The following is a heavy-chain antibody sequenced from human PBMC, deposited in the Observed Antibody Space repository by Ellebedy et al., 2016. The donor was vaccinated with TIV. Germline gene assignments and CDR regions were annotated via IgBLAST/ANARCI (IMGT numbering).Heavy chain of an antibody. J-gene: IGHJ5*02. V-gene: IGHV3-11*01. Sequence: GGSLRLSXPASGLSFGDSYMTWIRQAPGKGLEWVSYISPPGTSKFYADSVKGRFVVSRDNTKNSLYLEMDRLRAEDTAVYYCATRSIGPSWGQGTLVTVSS. CDR1: GLSFGDSY. CDR3: ATRSIGPS. CDR2: ISPPGTSK. D-gene: IGHD2/OR15-2a*01.